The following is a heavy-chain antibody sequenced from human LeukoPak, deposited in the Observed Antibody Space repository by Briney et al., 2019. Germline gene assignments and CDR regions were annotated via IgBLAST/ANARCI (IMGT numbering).Heavy chain of an antibody. J-gene: IGHJ4*02. CDR1: GFTFSTYW. Sequence: GGSLRLSCAASGFTFSTYWMSWVRQAPGKGLEWVANIKQDGSEKYYMDSVKGRFTISRGNAKNSLYLQMNSLRAEDTAVYYCASAPMTYSGTYYGEDYWGQGTLVTVST. V-gene: IGHV3-7*01. CDR3: ASAPMTYSGTYYGEDY. CDR2: IKQDGSEK. D-gene: IGHD1-26*01.